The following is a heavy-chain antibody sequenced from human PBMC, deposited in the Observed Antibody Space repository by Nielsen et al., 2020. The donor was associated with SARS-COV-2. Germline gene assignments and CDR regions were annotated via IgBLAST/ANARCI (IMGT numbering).Heavy chain of an antibody. CDR2: INNDGSST. CDR1: GFTFSSHW. Sequence: LTISCVASGFTFSSHWMHWVRQVPGKGLLWLSRINNDGSSTSYADSVKGRFTISRDNAKNTLWLEMNSLRVDDTAVYYCVGDTGGRWGELWGQGTLVTVSS. D-gene: IGHD2-15*01. J-gene: IGHJ4*02. V-gene: IGHV3-74*01. CDR3: VGDTGGRWGEL.